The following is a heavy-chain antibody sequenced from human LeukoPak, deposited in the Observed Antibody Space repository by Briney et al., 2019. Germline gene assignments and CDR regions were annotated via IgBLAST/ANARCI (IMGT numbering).Heavy chain of an antibody. CDR1: GFTFSSYA. V-gene: IGHV3-23*01. CDR3: AKDPSPYSSDDY. J-gene: IGHJ4*02. CDR2: ITGSGTNT. Sequence: GGSLRLSCAASGFTFSSYAMSWVRQPPGKGLEWVAAITGSGTNTYYAGSVEGRFTISRDNSKNTLYLQMNSLRAEDTAVYYCAKDPSPYSSDDYWGQGTLVTVSS. D-gene: IGHD4-4*01.